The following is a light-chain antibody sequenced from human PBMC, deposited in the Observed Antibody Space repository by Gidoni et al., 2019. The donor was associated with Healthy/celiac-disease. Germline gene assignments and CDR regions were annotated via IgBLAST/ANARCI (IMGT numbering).Light chain of an antibody. CDR3: MQALHLFT. CDR1: QSLLHSNGYSY. V-gene: IGKV2-28*01. CDR2: LGS. Sequence: DVVMSPSPLSLPVTPGEPASTPCRSSQSLLHSNGYSYLDWYLQKPGQSPQLLIYLGSNRASGVPDRFSGSGSGTDFTLKISRVEAEDVGVYYCMQALHLFTFGPGTKVDIK. J-gene: IGKJ3*01.